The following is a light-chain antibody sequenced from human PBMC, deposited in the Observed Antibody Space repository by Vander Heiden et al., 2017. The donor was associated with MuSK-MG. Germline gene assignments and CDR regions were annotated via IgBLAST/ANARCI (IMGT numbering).Light chain of an antibody. V-gene: IGKV1-39*01. J-gene: IGKJ4*01. CDR1: QRISSY. Sequence: DIQLTQSPSSLSASVGDRVTITCRASQRISSYLNWYQQKPGKDPKLLIYAAYSQERGVPSGLSGSGCRTDLALISSRLRPENIATYYCQQCDSTPRTFGEGTKVEIK. CDR2: AAY. CDR3: QQCDSTPRT.